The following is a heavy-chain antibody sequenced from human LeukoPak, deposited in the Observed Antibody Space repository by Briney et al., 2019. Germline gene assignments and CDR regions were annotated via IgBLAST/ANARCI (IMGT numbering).Heavy chain of an antibody. CDR2: ISYDGSNK. D-gene: IGHD5-24*01. CDR3: AKDLASTSPGYNYGMDV. Sequence: GGSLRLSCAASGFTFSSYGMHWVRQAPGKGLEWVAVISYDGSNKYYADSVKGRFTISRDNSKNTLYLQMNSLRAEDTAVYYCAKDLASTSPGYNYGMDVWGKGTTVTVSS. J-gene: IGHJ6*04. CDR1: GFTFSSYG. V-gene: IGHV3-30*18.